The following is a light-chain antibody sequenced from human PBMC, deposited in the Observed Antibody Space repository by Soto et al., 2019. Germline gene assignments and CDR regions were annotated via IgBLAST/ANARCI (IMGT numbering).Light chain of an antibody. CDR2: WAS. Sequence: VRTHTPGSRSVTLDARATMNCPCSRSVLYKSNNKNHLAWYQQKPGQPPQFIIYWASTRESGVPERFSGSGSGTDFTLTISSLEAEDVAFYWCPQHFDVPLPFG. J-gene: IGKJ2*01. CDR1: RSVLYKSNNKNH. CDR3: PQHFDVPLP. V-gene: IGKV4-1*01.